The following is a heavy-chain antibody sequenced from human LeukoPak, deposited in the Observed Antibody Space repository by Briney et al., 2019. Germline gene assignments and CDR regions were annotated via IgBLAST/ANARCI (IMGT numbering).Heavy chain of an antibody. V-gene: IGHV3-21*01. J-gene: IGHJ4*02. Sequence: GGSLRLSCAASGFTFDDYAMHWVRQAPGKGLEWVSSISSSSSYIYYADSVKGRFTISRDNAKNSLYLQMNSLRAEDTAVYYCAREGGSYDYWGQGTLVTVSS. CDR2: ISSSSSYI. CDR3: AREGGSYDY. CDR1: GFTFDDYA. D-gene: IGHD1-26*01.